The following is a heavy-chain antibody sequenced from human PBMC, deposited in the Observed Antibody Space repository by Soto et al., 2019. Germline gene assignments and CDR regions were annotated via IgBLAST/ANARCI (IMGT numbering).Heavy chain of an antibody. V-gene: IGHV4-59*01. J-gene: IGHJ3*02. Sequence: QVQLQESGPGLVKPSETLSLTCTVSGGSISSYYWSWIRQPPGKGLESIGYIYYSGSTNYNPSLKCRVTISVDTSKNQFSLKLSSVTAADTAVYYCARALILAGYYIHDAFDIWGEGTMVTVCS. CDR2: IYYSGST. CDR3: ARALILAGYYIHDAFDI. CDR1: GGSISSYY. D-gene: IGHD3-9*01.